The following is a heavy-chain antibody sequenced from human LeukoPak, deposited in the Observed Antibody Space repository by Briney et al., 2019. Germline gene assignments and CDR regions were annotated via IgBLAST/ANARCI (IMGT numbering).Heavy chain of an antibody. J-gene: IGHJ4*02. Sequence: SGGSLRLSCAASGFSFSNYDMTWVRQAPGEGLEWVSSISPGHATFYADSVKGRFTISRDNSKNTVYLQMNSLRAEDTAVYYCAKSYCTYDVCYIANFDYWGQGTLVTVSS. CDR3: AKSYCTYDVCYIANFDY. CDR2: ISPGHAT. V-gene: IGHV3-23*01. CDR1: GFSFSNYD. D-gene: IGHD2-8*01.